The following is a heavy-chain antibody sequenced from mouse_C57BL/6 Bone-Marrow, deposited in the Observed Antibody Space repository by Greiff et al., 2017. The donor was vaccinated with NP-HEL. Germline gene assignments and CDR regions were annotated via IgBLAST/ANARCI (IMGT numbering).Heavy chain of an antibody. D-gene: IGHD1-1*01. Sequence: EVQRVESGGGLVQPGGSLSLSCAASGFTFTDYYMSWVRQPPGKALEWLGFIRNKANGYTTEYSSSVKGRFTISRDNSQSILYLQMNALRAEDSATYYCARYIYYGSYWYFDVWGTGTTVTVSS. CDR1: GFTFTDYY. CDR3: ARYIYYGSYWYFDV. V-gene: IGHV7-3*01. J-gene: IGHJ1*03. CDR2: IRNKANGYTT.